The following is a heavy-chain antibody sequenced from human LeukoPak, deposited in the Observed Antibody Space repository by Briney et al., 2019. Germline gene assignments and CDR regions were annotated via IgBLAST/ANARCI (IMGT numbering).Heavy chain of an antibody. J-gene: IGHJ4*02. CDR2: ISSSSTYM. CDR1: GFTFSSYS. V-gene: IGHV3-21*04. CDR3: AKGRTGYIPDS. Sequence: GGSLRLSCAASGFTFSSYSINWVRQAPGKGLEWVSSISSSSTYMYYADSVKGRFTISRDNAKNSLYLQMNSLRVEDTAVYYCAKGRTGYIPDSWGQGTLVTVSS. D-gene: IGHD6-13*01.